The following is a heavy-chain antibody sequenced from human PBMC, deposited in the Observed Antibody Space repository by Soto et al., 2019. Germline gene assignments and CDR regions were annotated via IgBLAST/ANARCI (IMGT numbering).Heavy chain of an antibody. CDR3: ARWRSHYDSSEELDY. V-gene: IGHV1-18*04. CDR1: GYTFNSHG. CDR2: INSYNGHT. J-gene: IGHJ4*02. D-gene: IGHD3-22*01. Sequence: ASVKVSCKAFGYTFNSHGISWVRQAPGQGLEWMGWINSYNGHTNYAQKLQGRVTMTTDTSASTAYLELRSLRSDDTAVYYCARWRSHYDSSEELDYWRQGTLVTVSS.